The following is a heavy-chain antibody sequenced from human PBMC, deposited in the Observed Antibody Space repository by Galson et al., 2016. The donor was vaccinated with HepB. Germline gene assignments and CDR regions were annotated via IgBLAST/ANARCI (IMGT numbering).Heavy chain of an antibody. CDR2: FSAYNGNT. Sequence: SVKVSCKASGYTFTTHAISWVRQAPGQGLEWMGTFSAYNGNTVHAQKFEARVTLTADTSTNTAHMELRSLRSDDKAVYFCARSSVWGIYRPDLDYWGQGTLVTVSS. CDR3: ARSSVWGIYRPDLDY. J-gene: IGHJ4*02. D-gene: IGHD3-16*02. CDR1: GYTFTTHA. V-gene: IGHV1-18*01.